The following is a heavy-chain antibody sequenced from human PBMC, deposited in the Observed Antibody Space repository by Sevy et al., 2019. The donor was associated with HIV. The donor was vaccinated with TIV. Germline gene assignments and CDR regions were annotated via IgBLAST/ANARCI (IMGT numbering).Heavy chain of an antibody. CDR3: ARDRRNYADQYFDY. CDR2: ISSGSTYT. J-gene: IGHJ4*02. D-gene: IGHD4-17*01. Sequence: GGSLRLSCAASGFTFSDYYMSWIRQVPGKGLEWVSDISSGSTYTKYADSVKGRFTISRDNAKNSLYLQMNSLRVEDTVIYYCARDRRNYADQYFDYWGQGTLVTVSS. V-gene: IGHV3-11*06. CDR1: GFTFSDYY.